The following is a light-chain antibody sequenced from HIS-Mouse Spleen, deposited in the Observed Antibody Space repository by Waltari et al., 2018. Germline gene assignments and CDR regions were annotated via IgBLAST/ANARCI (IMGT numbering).Light chain of an antibody. CDR2: EVS. J-gene: IGLJ1*01. CDR1: SSDVGGYNY. V-gene: IGLV2-8*01. Sequence: QYALTQPPSASGSPGQSVTISCTGTSSDVGGYNYVSWYQQHPGKAPKLMIYEVSKRPSGVPDRFSGSKSGNTASLTVSGLQAEDEADYYCSSYAGSNNSLYVFGTGTKVTVL. CDR3: SSYAGSNNSLYV.